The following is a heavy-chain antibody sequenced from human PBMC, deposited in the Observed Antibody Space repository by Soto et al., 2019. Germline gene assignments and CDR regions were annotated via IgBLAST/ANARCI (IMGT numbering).Heavy chain of an antibody. CDR3: ATVGQYYYDSSGYCLSY. CDR2: INPSGGST. D-gene: IGHD3-22*01. J-gene: IGHJ4*02. V-gene: IGHV1-46*01. Sequence: GASVKVSCKASGYTFTSYYMHWVRQAPGQGLEWMGIINPSGGSTSYAQKFQGRVTMTRDTSTSTVYMELSSLRSEDTAVYYCATVGQYYYDSSGYCLSYWGQGTLVTVSS. CDR1: GYTFTSYY.